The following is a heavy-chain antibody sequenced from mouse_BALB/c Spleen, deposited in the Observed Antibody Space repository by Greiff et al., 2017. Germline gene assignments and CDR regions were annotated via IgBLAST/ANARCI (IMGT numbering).Heavy chain of an antibody. CDR2: IDPANGNT. CDR1: GFNIKDTY. J-gene: IGHJ3*01. D-gene: IGHD1-1*01. V-gene: IGHV14-3*02. CDR3: ARNYYGSSYGGFAY. Sequence: EVQLQQSGAELVKPGASVKLSCTASGFNIKDTYMHWVKQRPEQGLEWIGRIDPANGNTKYDPKFQGKPTITADTSSNTAYLQLSSLTSEDTAVYYCARNYYGSSYGGFAYWGQGTLVTVSA.